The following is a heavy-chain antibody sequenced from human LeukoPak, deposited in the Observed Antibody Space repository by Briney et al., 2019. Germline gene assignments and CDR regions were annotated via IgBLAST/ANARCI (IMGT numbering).Heavy chain of an antibody. CDR1: GGSISSGGYS. CDR2: IYHSGST. Sequence: SETLSLTCAVSGGSISSGGYSWSWIRQPPGKGLEWIGYIYHSGSTYYNPSLKSRVTISVDRSKNQFSLKLSSVTAADTAVYYCARAVTTRGYYFDYWGQGTLVTVSS. CDR3: ARAVTTRGYYFDY. V-gene: IGHV4-30-2*01. D-gene: IGHD4-11*01. J-gene: IGHJ4*02.